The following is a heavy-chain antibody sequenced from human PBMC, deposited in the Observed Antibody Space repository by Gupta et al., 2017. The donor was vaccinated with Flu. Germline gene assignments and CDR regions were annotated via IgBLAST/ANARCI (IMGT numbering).Heavy chain of an antibody. CDR3: AKDIEGSGWFYTQN. D-gene: IGHD6-19*01. V-gene: IGHV3-9*01. CDR2: ISWNSGSI. Sequence: EVQLVESGGGLVQPGRFLRLSCAASGFTFDDYSMRWVRQAPGKGLEWCSGISWNSGSIGYADSVKGRFTISRDNAKNSLYLQMNSLRAEDTALYYCAKDIEGSGWFYTQNWGQGTLVTVSS. J-gene: IGHJ4*02. CDR1: GFTFDDYS.